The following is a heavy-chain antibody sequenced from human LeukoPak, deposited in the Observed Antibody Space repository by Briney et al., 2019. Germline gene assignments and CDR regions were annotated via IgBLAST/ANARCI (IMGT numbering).Heavy chain of an antibody. D-gene: IGHD1-26*01. CDR2: ISWNSGSI. CDR3: AKGRVGELPYYFDY. J-gene: IGHJ4*02. Sequence: GGSLRLSCAASGFTFDEYAMHWVRQAPGKGLEWVSGISWNSGSIGYADSVKGRFTISRDNAKNSLYLQMNSLRAEDMALYYCAKGRVGELPYYFDYWGQGILVTVSS. V-gene: IGHV3-9*03. CDR1: GFTFDEYA.